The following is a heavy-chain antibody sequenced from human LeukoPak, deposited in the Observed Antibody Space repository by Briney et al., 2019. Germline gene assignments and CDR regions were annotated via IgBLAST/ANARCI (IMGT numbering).Heavy chain of an antibody. CDR2: VNLQGST. J-gene: IGHJ4*02. D-gene: IGHD2-2*02. CDR3: AKEGGPYRPNDY. V-gene: IGHV4-4*02. CDR1: GGSITHTNY. Sequence: SETLSLTCAVSGGSITHTNYCWWVRQPPGKGLEWIGEVNLQGSTNYNPSLMGRVAISVDKSENHVSLQLTSVTAADTAVYYCAKEGGPYRPNDYSGQGTLVTVSS.